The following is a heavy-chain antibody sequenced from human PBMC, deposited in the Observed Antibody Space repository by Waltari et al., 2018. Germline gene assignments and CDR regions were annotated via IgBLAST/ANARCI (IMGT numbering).Heavy chain of an antibody. J-gene: IGHJ4*02. CDR3: AREKLMGEYIDY. Sequence: EVQLVESGGGVSRPGGSLRLSCAASGFNFDDDGMRWVRQAPGKGLEWVSSMNWKGGSTCYADSVRGRFTISRDNAKNSLYLQMNSLRADDTALYYCAREKLMGEYIDYWGQGTLVTVSS. V-gene: IGHV3-20*04. D-gene: IGHD2-15*01. CDR2: MNWKGGST. CDR1: GFNFDDDG.